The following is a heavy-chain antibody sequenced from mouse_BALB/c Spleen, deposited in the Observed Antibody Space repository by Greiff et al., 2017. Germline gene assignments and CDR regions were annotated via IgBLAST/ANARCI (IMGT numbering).Heavy chain of an antibody. CDR1: GYAFSSYW. Sequence: QVQLKESGAELVRPGSSVKISCKASGYAFSSYWMNWVKQRPGQGLEWIGQIYPGDGDTNYNGKFKGKATLTADKSSSTAYMQLSSLTSEDSAVYFCARGIYYDYDAHFDYWGQGTTLTVSS. V-gene: IGHV1-80*01. CDR2: IYPGDGDT. D-gene: IGHD2-4*01. CDR3: ARGIYYDYDAHFDY. J-gene: IGHJ2*01.